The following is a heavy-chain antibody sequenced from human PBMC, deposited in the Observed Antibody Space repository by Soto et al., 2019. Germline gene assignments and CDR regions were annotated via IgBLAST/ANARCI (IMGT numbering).Heavy chain of an antibody. CDR2: IYYSGST. CDR3: ASTNLITMVRGVFDY. CDR1: GGSISSYY. Sequence: PSETLSLTCTVSGGSISSYYWSWIRQPPGKGLEWIGYIYYSGSTNYNPSLKSRVTISVDTSKNQFSLKLSSVTAADTAVYYCASTNLITMVRGVFDYWGQGTLVTVSS. V-gene: IGHV4-59*12. D-gene: IGHD3-10*01. J-gene: IGHJ4*02.